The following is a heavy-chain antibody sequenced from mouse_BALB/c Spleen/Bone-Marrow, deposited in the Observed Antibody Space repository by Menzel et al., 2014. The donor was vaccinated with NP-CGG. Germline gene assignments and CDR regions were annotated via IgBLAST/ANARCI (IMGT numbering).Heavy chain of an antibody. J-gene: IGHJ2*01. CDR2: IYPRDSDT. Sequence: QVQLQQSGAELVRPGSSVKISCKASGYAFSSYWMNWVKQRPGQGLEWIGQIYPRDSDTDYNGKFKGKATLTADKSSNTAYMQLTSLTSEDSAVYFCARGGISVDYWGQGTTLTVSS. CDR1: GYAFSSYW. CDR3: ARGGISVDY. V-gene: IGHV1-80*01.